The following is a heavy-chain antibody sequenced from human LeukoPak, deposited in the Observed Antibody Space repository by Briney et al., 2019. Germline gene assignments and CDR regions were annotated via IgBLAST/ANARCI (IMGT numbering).Heavy chain of an antibody. CDR3: AKDKRITIFGVVTADAFDI. D-gene: IGHD3-3*01. CDR2: ISGSGGST. Sequence: GGSLRLSCAASGFTFSSYAMSWVRQAPGKGLEWVSAISGSGGSTYYADSVKGRFTISRDNAKNTLYLQMSSLRAEDTAVYYCAKDKRITIFGVVTADAFDIWGQGTMVTVSS. J-gene: IGHJ3*02. CDR1: GFTFSSYA. V-gene: IGHV3-23*01.